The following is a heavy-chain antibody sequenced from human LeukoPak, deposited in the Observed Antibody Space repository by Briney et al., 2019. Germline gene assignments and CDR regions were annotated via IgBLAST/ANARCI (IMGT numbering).Heavy chain of an antibody. CDR2: IYYSGST. CDR1: GGSISSSSYY. D-gene: IGHD3-22*01. V-gene: IGHV4-39*07. CDR3: AREASGYYDSSGSDAFDI. J-gene: IGHJ3*02. Sequence: SETLSLTCTVSGGSISSSSYYWGWIRQPPGKGLEWIGSIYYSGSTYYNPSLKSRVTISVDTSKNQFSLKLSSVTAADTAVYYCAREASGYYDSSGSDAFDIWGQGTMVTVSS.